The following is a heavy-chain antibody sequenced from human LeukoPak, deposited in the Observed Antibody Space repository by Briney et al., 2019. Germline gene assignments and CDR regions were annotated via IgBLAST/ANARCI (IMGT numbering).Heavy chain of an antibody. J-gene: IGHJ4*02. CDR1: GGSSSSSRYY. Sequence: SETLSLTCTVSGGSSSSSRYYWGWIRQHPGKGLEWIGYIYYSGGTYYNPSLKSRVSISLDTSKKQFSLKLSSVTVADTAVYYCARAMTSHYFDYWGQGTLVTVSS. V-gene: IGHV4-31*03. CDR3: ARAMTSHYFDY. D-gene: IGHD2-21*02. CDR2: IYYSGGT.